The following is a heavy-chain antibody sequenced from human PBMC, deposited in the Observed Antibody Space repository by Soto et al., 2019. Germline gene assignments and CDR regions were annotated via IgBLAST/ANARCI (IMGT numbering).Heavy chain of an antibody. V-gene: IGHV4-4*02. J-gene: IGHJ4*02. Sequence: QVQLQESGPGLVKPSGTLSLTCAVSGGSISSNNWWSWVRQPPGKGLEWIGEIFHSVSTHYSPSLKSRVTISVDKSKNQFSLKLTSVTAADTALYYCARLYSGSYSDCWGQGTLFTVSS. CDR3: ARLYSGSYSDC. CDR1: GGSISSNNW. D-gene: IGHD1-26*01. CDR2: IFHSVST.